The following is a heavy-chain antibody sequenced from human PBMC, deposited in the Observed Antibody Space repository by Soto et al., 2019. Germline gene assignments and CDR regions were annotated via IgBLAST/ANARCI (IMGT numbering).Heavy chain of an antibody. CDR3: ARVPPGHLVSLYFDY. V-gene: IGHV1-18*04. J-gene: IGHJ4*02. CDR1: GYTFTSYG. CDR2: ISAYNGNT. D-gene: IGHD6-6*01. Sequence: VQLVQSGAEVKKPGASVKVSCKASGYTFTSYGISWVRQAPGQGLERMGWISAYNGNTNYAQKLQGRVTMTTDTSTSTAYMELRSLRSDDTAVYYCARVPPGHLVSLYFDYWGQGTLVTVSS.